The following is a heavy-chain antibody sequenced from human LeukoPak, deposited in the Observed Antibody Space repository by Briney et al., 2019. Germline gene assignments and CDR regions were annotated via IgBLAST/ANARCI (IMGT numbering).Heavy chain of an antibody. CDR1: SGSISSSNYY. CDR2: MYYTGSS. CDR3: ARHHPKINLGHSFDY. V-gene: IGHV4-39*01. Sequence: SETLSLTCTVSSGSISSSNYYWAWIRQPPGKGLEWIGSMYYTGSSFYNPSLKSRVTISVDTSKNQFSLRLRSVTAADTAVYYCARHHPKINLGHSFDYWGQGILVTVSS. J-gene: IGHJ4*02. D-gene: IGHD3-16*01.